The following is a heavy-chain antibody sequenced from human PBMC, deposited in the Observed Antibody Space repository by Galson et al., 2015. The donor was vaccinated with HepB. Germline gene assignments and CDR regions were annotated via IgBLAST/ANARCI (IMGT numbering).Heavy chain of an antibody. CDR3: AKGGGIAVAGTLPLFDY. CDR1: GFTFSSYG. Sequence: SLRLSCAASGFTFSSYGMHWVRQAPGKGLEWVAFIRYDGSNKYYADSVKGRFTISRDNSKNTLYLQMNSLRAEDTAVYYCAKGGGIAVAGTLPLFDYWGQGTLVTVSS. D-gene: IGHD6-19*01. CDR2: IRYDGSNK. J-gene: IGHJ4*02. V-gene: IGHV3-30*02.